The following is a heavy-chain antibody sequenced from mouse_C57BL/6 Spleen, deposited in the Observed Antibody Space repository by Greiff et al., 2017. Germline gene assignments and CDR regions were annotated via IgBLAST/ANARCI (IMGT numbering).Heavy chain of an antibody. Sequence: VQLQQPGAELVRPGSSVKLSCKASGYTFTSYWMHWVKQRPIQGLEWIGNIYPSGSETHYNQKFKDKATLTVDKSSSTAYMQLSSLTSEDSAVYYCARSSIYYGNYGFDYWGQGTTLTVSS. V-gene: IGHV1-52*01. CDR1: GYTFTSYW. CDR2: IYPSGSET. CDR3: ARSSIYYGNYGFDY. D-gene: IGHD2-1*01. J-gene: IGHJ2*01.